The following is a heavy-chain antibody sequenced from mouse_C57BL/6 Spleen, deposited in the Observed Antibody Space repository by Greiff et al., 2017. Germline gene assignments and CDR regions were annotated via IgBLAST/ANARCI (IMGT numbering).Heavy chain of an antibody. V-gene: IGHV5-4*03. CDR2: ISDGGSYT. CDR3: ASYYDYDGPYAMDY. D-gene: IGHD2-4*01. Sequence: EVMLVESGGGLVKPGGSLKLSCAASGFTFSSYAMSWVRQTPEKRLEWVATISDGGSYTYYPDNVKGRFTISRDNAKNNLYLQMSHLKSEDTAMYYCASYYDYDGPYAMDYWGQGTSVTVSS. CDR1: GFTFSSYA. J-gene: IGHJ4*01.